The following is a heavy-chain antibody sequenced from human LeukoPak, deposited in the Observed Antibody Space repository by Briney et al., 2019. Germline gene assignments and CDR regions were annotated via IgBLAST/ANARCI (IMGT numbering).Heavy chain of an antibody. CDR2: ISGSGGST. Sequence: PGGSLSPSCAASGFTFSSYAMSWVRQAPGKGLEWVSAISGSGGSTYYADSVKGRFTISRDNSKNTLYLQMNSLRAEDTAVYYCAKGGGYYPLTDWGQGTMVTVSS. CDR1: GFTFSSYA. J-gene: IGHJ4*02. D-gene: IGHD3-22*01. CDR3: AKGGGYYPLTD. V-gene: IGHV3-23*01.